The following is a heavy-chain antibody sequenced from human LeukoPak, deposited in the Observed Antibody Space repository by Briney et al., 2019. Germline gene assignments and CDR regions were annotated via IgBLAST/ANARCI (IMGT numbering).Heavy chain of an antibody. V-gene: IGHV4-59*01. J-gene: IGHJ5*02. CDR1: GGSISSYY. CDR3: ARSSAGRNSWFDP. Sequence: PSETLSLTCTVSGGSISSYYWRWIRQPPGKELAWVGYIYYSGSTNYNPSLKNRVTISVDTSKNQFSLKLSSVTAADTAVYYCARSSAGRNSWFDPWGQGTLVTVSS. D-gene: IGHD1-14*01. CDR2: IYYSGST.